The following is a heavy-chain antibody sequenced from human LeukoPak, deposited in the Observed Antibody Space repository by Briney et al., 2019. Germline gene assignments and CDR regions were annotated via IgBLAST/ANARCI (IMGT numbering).Heavy chain of an antibody. CDR3: ARALGGGDCH. CDR1: GFTFSNYW. J-gene: IGHJ4*02. D-gene: IGHD2-21*02. CDR2: IKQDGSEK. Sequence: GGSLRLSCVASGFTFSNYWMSWVRQAPGKGLEWVANIKQDGSEKYYVDSAKGRFTISRDNAKNSLYLQMNSLRAEDTAVYYCARALGGGDCHWGQGTLVTVSS. V-gene: IGHV3-7*01.